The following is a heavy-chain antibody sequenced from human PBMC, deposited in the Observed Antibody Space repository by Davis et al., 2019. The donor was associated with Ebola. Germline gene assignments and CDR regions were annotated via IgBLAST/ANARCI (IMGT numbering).Heavy chain of an antibody. CDR1: GYTFTSYD. J-gene: IGHJ5*02. V-gene: IGHV1-8*01. CDR3: ARVARHLPAPGGNWFEP. D-gene: IGHD6-13*01. CDR2: INPNSGNT. Sequence: AASVKVSCKASGYTFTSYDINWVRQATGQGLEWMGWINPNSGNTGYAQKFQGRVTMTRNTSISTAYMELSSLISEDTAVYYCARVARHLPAPGGNWFEPWGQGTLVTVSS.